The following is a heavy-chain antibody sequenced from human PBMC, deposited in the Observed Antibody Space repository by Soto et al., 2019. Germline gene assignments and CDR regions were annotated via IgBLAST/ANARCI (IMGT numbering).Heavy chain of an antibody. CDR2: TYYRSQWSN. V-gene: IGHV6-1*01. CDR1: GDSVSSNRAS. J-gene: IGHJ5*02. CDR3: ARGRPEGWFDP. Sequence: PSQTLSLTCAISGDSVSSNRASWNLIRQSPSRGLEWLGRTYYRSQWSNDYAVSVKSRITINPDTFKNQFSLHLNSVTPEDTAVYYCARGRPEGWFDPWGQGTLVTVYS. D-gene: IGHD6-6*01.